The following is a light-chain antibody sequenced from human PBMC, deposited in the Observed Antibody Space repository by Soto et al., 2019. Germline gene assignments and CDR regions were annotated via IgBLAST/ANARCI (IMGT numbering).Light chain of an antibody. CDR2: DAS. Sequence: EVVMAQSPATLSFSPGEKATSSCRASQSVSSYLAWYQQKPGQAPRLLIYDASNRATGIPDRFSGSGSGTDFTLTISRLEPEDFAVYYCQQYGSSGTFGQGTKVDIK. J-gene: IGKJ1*01. CDR3: QQYGSSGT. CDR1: QSVSSY. V-gene: IGKV3-20*01.